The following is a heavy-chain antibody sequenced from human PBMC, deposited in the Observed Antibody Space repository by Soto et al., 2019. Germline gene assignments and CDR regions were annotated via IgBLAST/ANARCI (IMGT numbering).Heavy chain of an antibody. D-gene: IGHD2-2*03. CDR3: AKEDGYCSSSSCPFGLDV. CDR1: GFIFGSYA. V-gene: IGHV3-23*01. J-gene: IGHJ6*02. CDR2: ISASGDFT. Sequence: GGSLRLSCAASGFIFGSYAMGWVRQAPGKGLEWVSDISASGDFTFYADSVRGRFTISRDNSKNTLYLQMNSLRADDTAVYFCAKEDGYCSSSSCPFGLDVWGQGTTVTVSS.